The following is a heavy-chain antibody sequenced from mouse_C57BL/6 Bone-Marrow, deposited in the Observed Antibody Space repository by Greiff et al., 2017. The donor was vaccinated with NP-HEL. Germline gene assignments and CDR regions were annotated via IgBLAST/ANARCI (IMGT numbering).Heavy chain of an antibody. V-gene: IGHV1-82*01. CDR2: IYPGDGDT. Sequence: VQLQQSGPELVKPGASVKISCKASGYAFSSSWMNWVKQRPGKGLEWIGRIYPGDGDTNYNGKFKGKATLTADKSSSTAYMQLSSLTSDDSAVYFCARSRYYGSRGFAYWGQGTLVTVSA. D-gene: IGHD1-1*01. CDR1: GYAFSSSW. CDR3: ARSRYYGSRGFAY. J-gene: IGHJ3*01.